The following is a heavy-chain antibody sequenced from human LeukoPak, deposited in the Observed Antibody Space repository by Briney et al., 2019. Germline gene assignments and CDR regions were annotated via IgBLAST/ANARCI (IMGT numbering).Heavy chain of an antibody. CDR3: ARSFGDYDILTDYHHHYYYYGMDV. Sequence: RSLRLSCAASGFTFSIYDIHCVRNAPGKRLGCVGVIWQDGSNRYYADSVKGRFTLSRDNSKITLYLQMNSLRAEDKVVYYCARSFGDYDILTDYHHHYYYYGMDVWGKGTTVTVSS. CDR1: GFTFSIYD. D-gene: IGHD3-9*01. CDR2: IWQDGSNR. V-gene: IGHV3-33*01. J-gene: IGHJ6*04.